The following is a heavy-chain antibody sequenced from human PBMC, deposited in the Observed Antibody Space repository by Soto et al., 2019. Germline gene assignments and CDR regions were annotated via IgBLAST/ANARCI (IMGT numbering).Heavy chain of an antibody. CDR1: GDSVSSNSAA. CDR3: ARGGGYCTNGVCYTYRPFDY. Sequence: PSQTLSLTCAISGDSVSSNSAAWNWIRQSPSRGLEWLGRTYYRSKWYNDYAVSVKSRITINPDTSKNQFSLQLNSVTPEDTAVYYCARGGGYCTNGVCYTYRPFDYWGQGTLVTVSS. D-gene: IGHD2-8*01. V-gene: IGHV6-1*01. CDR2: TYYRSKWYN. J-gene: IGHJ4*02.